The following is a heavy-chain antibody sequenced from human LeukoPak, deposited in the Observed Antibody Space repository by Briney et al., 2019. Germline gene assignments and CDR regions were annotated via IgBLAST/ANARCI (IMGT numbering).Heavy chain of an antibody. Sequence: GRSLRLSCAASGFTFSSYAMQWVRQAPGKGLEWVAVISYDGSNKYYADSVKGRFTISRDNSKNTLYLQMNSLRAEDTAVYYCAREVQLPPSNDGGYWGQGTLVTVSS. CDR1: GFTFSSYA. CDR3: AREVQLPPSNDGGY. CDR2: ISYDGSNK. V-gene: IGHV3-30-3*01. J-gene: IGHJ4*02. D-gene: IGHD5-18*01.